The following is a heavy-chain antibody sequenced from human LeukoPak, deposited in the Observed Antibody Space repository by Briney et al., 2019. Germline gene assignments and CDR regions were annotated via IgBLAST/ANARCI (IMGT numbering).Heavy chain of an antibody. V-gene: IGHV3-21*01. D-gene: IGHD2-21*02. Sequence: GGSLRLSCAASGFTFSSYSMNWVRQAPGKGLEWVSFISSNSSYIYYAGSVKGRFTISRDNAKNSLYLQMNSLRVDDTAVYYCARDSDYCGGDCYYLGYFDLWGRGTLVTVSS. CDR3: ARDSDYCGGDCYYLGYFDL. CDR2: ISSNSSYI. CDR1: GFTFSSYS. J-gene: IGHJ2*01.